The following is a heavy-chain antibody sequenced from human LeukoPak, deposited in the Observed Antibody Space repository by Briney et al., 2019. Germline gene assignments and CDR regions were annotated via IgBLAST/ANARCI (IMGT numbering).Heavy chain of an antibody. J-gene: IGHJ6*02. Sequence: ASVKVSCKASGYTFTGYGISWVRQAPGQGLEWMGWISAYNGNTNYAQKLQGRVTMTTDTSTSTAYMELRSLRSDDTAVYYCARNTLTGYYKRYYGMDVWGQGTTVTVSS. CDR1: GYTFTGYG. CDR2: ISAYNGNT. CDR3: ARNTLTGYYKRYYGMDV. V-gene: IGHV1-18*01. D-gene: IGHD3-9*01.